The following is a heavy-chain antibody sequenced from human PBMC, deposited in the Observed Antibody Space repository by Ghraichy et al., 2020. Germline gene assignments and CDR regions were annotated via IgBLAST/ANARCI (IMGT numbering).Heavy chain of an antibody. CDR3: ARDLGDRLRWSPLDY. J-gene: IGHJ4*02. Sequence: ASVKVSCKASGYTFTSYGISWVRQAPGQGLEWMGWISAYNGNTNYAQKLQGRVTMTTDTSTSTAYMELRSLRSDDTAVYYCARDLGDRLRWSPLDYWGQGTLVTVSS. CDR1: GYTFTSYG. CDR2: ISAYNGNT. V-gene: IGHV1-18*01. D-gene: IGHD4-23*01.